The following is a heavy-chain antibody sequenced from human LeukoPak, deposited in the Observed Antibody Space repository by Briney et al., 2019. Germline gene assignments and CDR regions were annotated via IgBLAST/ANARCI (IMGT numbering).Heavy chain of an antibody. CDR2: IIPILGIA. Sequence: SVKVSCKASGGTYSSYAISWVRQAAGQGLEWMGRIIPILGIANYAQKFQGRVTITAEKSTRTAYMELSSLRSEDTAVYYCARAGYSRIWKFDYWGQGTLVTVSS. CDR3: ARAGYSRIWKFDY. D-gene: IGHD6-13*01. V-gene: IGHV1-69*04. CDR1: GGTYSSYA. J-gene: IGHJ4*02.